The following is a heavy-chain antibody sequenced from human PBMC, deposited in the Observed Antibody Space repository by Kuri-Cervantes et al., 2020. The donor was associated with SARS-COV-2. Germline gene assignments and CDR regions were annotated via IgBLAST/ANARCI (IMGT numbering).Heavy chain of an antibody. V-gene: IGHV3-21*01. Sequence: GESLKISCAASGFTFRSCWMSWVRQAPGKGLEWVSSINTDGSHKNYADSVKGRFTISRDSAKSSLYLQMNSLRVEDTAVYYCARYFGVITVDYWGRGTLVTVSS. CDR3: ARYFGVITVDY. D-gene: IGHD3-3*01. J-gene: IGHJ4*02. CDR2: INTDGSHK. CDR1: GFTFRSCW.